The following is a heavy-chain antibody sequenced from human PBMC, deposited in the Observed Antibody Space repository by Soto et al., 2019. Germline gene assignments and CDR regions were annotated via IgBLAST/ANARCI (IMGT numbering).Heavy chain of an antibody. CDR3: TTDGHFGQEWLVRRYYYYGMDV. D-gene: IGHD6-19*01. CDR1: GFTFSNAW. CDR2: IKSKTDGGTT. V-gene: IGHV3-15*07. J-gene: IGHJ6*02. Sequence: PGGSLRLSCAASGFTFSNAWMNWVRQAPGKGLEWVGRIKSKTDGGTTDYAAPVKGRFTISRDDSKNTLYLQMNSLKTEDTAVYYCTTDGHFGQEWLVRRYYYYGMDVWGQGTTVTVSS.